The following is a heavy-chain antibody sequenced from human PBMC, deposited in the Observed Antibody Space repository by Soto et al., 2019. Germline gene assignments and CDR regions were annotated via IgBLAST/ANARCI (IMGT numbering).Heavy chain of an antibody. D-gene: IGHD2-2*01. J-gene: IGHJ4*02. Sequence: GGALRLSCAASGFTFSSYGMHWVRQAPGKGLEWVAVISYDGSNKYYADSVKGRFTISRDNSKNTLYLQMNSLRAEDTAVYYCAKERSGYCSSTSCSMVDYWGQGNLVTVSS. V-gene: IGHV3-30*18. CDR2: ISYDGSNK. CDR1: GFTFSSYG. CDR3: AKERSGYCSSTSCSMVDY.